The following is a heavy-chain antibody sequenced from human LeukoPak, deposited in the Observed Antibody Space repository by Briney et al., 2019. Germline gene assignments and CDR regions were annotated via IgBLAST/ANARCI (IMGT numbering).Heavy chain of an antibody. Sequence: GASVKVSCKASGYTFTSYGISWVRQAPGQGLEWMGWISAYNGNTNYAQKLQGRVTMTTDTSTSTAYMELRSLRSDDTAVYYCARVRSGLAGVYNWFDPWGQGTLVTVSS. CDR2: ISAYNGNT. CDR3: ARVRSGLAGVYNWFDP. CDR1: GYTFTSYG. V-gene: IGHV1-18*01. J-gene: IGHJ5*02. D-gene: IGHD6-19*01.